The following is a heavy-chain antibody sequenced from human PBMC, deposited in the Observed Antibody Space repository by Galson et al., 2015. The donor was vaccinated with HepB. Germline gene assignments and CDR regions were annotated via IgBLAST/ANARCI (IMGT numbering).Heavy chain of an antibody. CDR2: IYTSGST. J-gene: IGHJ6*02. Sequence: TLSLTCTVSGGSISSGSYYWSWIRQPAGKGLEWIGRIYTSGSTNYNPSLKSRVTISVDTSKNQFSLKLSSVTAADTAVYYCARDESDYYYGMDVWGQGTTVTVSS. V-gene: IGHV4-61*02. CDR1: GGSISSGSYY. CDR3: ARDESDYYYGMDV.